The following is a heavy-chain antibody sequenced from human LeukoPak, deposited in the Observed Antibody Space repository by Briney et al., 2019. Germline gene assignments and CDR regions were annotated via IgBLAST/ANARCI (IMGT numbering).Heavy chain of an antibody. D-gene: IGHD3-10*01. Sequence: GGSLRLSCVASGFTFSAYGMDWVRQAPGRGLEWVSYITDTGATIYYVDSAKGRFTISRDNSKNTLYLQMNSLRAEDTAVYYCAKDKLGSSGSYYGYFDYWGQGTLVTASS. CDR3: AKDKLGSSGSYYGYFDY. J-gene: IGHJ4*02. CDR1: GFTFSAYG. V-gene: IGHV3-23*01. CDR2: ITDTGATI.